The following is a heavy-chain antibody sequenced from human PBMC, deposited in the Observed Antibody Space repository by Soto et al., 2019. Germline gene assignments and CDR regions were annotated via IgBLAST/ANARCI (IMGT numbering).Heavy chain of an antibody. V-gene: IGHV4-31*03. J-gene: IGHJ4*02. Sequence: QVHLQESGPGLVKPSQTLSLTCTVSGDSISSATHYWNWIRQHPGKGLEWIGYVSSSGNSYYSPSLKSRVFMSVDTSKNLFSLKLSSVTAADTAIYYCVGRLPSIYNYFDSWGQGTQVTVSS. CDR3: VGRLPSIYNYFDS. CDR1: GDSISSATHY. CDR2: VSSSGNS. D-gene: IGHD4-17*01.